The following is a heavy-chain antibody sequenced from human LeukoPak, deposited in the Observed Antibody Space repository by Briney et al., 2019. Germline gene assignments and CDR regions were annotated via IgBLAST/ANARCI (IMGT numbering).Heavy chain of an antibody. CDR3: ARDFGGYDSGYYYYYGMDV. CDR2: INPNSGGT. CDR1: GYTFTGYY. Sequence: ASVKVSCKASGYTFTGYYMHWVRQAPGQGLEWMGWINPNSGGTNYAQKFQGWVTMTRDTSISTAYMELSRLRSDDTAVYYCARDFGGYDSGYYYYYGMDVWGQGTTVTVSS. D-gene: IGHD5-12*01. J-gene: IGHJ6*02. V-gene: IGHV1-2*04.